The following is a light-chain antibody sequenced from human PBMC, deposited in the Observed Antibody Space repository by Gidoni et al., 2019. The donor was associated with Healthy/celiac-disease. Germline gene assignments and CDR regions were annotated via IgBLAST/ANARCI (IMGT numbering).Light chain of an antibody. CDR1: QSVSRY. Sequence: ETVLTQSPSTLSLSPGDRATLSCRSSQSVSRYLAWYKHKPGPAPRILIYDASNSATGIPASFSGSGSGTDFTLTIRSLEPEDFAVYYYQQSSNWPLTFGGGTKVEIK. CDR3: QQSSNWPLT. V-gene: IGKV3-11*01. J-gene: IGKJ4*01. CDR2: DAS.